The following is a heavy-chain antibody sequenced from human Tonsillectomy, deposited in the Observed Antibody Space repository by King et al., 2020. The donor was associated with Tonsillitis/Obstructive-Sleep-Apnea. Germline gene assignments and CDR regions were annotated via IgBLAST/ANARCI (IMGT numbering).Heavy chain of an antibody. CDR1: GFTFSSYA. CDR2: ISFDGSIK. CDR3: AWEGGRRSGWYGDNFDN. J-gene: IGHJ4*02. V-gene: IGHV3-30*04. D-gene: IGHD6-19*01. Sequence: VQLVESGGGVVQPGRSLRLSCAASGFTFSSYAMHWVRQAPGKGLEWVVVISFDGSIKYYADSVKGRFPTSRDNSKNTLYLQMNSLRAEDTAVYYCAWEGGRRSGWYGDNFDNWGQGTLVTVS.